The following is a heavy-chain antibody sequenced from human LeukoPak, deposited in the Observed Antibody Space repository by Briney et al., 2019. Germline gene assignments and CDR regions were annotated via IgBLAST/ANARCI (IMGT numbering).Heavy chain of an antibody. CDR1: GFTFSSYS. CDR2: ISSSSSYI. D-gene: IGHD3-22*01. V-gene: IGHV3-21*01. CDR3: ARTITMIVVVDDAFDI. J-gene: IGHJ3*02. Sequence: GGSLRLSCAASGFTFSSYSMNWVRQAPGEGLEWVSSISSSSSYIYYADSVKGRFTISRDNAKNSLYLQMNSLRAEDTAVYYCARTITMIVVVDDAFDIWGQGIMVTVSS.